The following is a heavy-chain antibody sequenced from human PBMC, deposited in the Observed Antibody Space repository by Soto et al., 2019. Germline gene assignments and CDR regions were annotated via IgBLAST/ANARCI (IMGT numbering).Heavy chain of an antibody. CDR2: IYHSGST. CDR3: ARSRYCSGGSCYFSFDY. J-gene: IGHJ4*02. Sequence: QLQLQESGSGLVKPSQTLSLTCAVSGGSISSGGYSWSWIRQPPGKGLEWIGYIYHSGSTYYNPSLKSRVTISVDRSKNQFSLKLSSVTAADTVVYYCARSRYCSGGSCYFSFDYWGQGTLVTVSS. V-gene: IGHV4-30-2*01. D-gene: IGHD2-15*01. CDR1: GGSISSGGYS.